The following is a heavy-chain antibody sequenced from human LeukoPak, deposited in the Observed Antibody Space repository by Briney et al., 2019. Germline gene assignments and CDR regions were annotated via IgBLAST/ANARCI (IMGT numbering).Heavy chain of an antibody. V-gene: IGHV4-59*01. CDR1: GGSINFYY. CDR2: TFYSGNA. CDR3: AKGGPEASAGLSWFDP. D-gene: IGHD1-14*01. Sequence: PSETLSLTCTVSGGSINFYYWHWMRQPPGRGLEWIGHTFYSGNAKYNPSLESRVTISVDGSKDQISLNLSSVTAADTAVYYCAKGGPEASAGLSWFDPWGQGTLVTVSS. J-gene: IGHJ5*02.